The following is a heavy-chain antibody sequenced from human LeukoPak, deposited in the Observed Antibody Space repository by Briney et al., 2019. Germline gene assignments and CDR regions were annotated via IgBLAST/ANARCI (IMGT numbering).Heavy chain of an antibody. J-gene: IGHJ4*02. CDR3: AKSGYNRFDY. Sequence: GGSLRLSCAASGFTFSSYGMSWVRQAPGKGLEWVSTISAISGSTYFADSVKGRFTISRDNSKNTLYLQMNSLRAEDTAVYYCAKSGYNRFDYWGQGTLVTVSS. CDR1: GFTFSSYG. V-gene: IGHV3-23*01. CDR2: ISAISGST. D-gene: IGHD5-24*01.